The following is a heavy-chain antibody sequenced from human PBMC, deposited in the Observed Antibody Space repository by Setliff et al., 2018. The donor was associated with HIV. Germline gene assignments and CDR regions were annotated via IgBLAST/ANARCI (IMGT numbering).Heavy chain of an antibody. J-gene: IGHJ6*03. CDR3: ARGVDLLTAPSYYYYYMDV. D-gene: IGHD3-9*01. Sequence: TGGSLRLSCAASGFTFSAHWMHWVRQAPGKGLVWVSRINTDGSDTSYADAVKGRFTISRDNAKKSLYLQMNSLRAEDTAVYYCARGVDLLTAPSYYYYYMDVWGKGTTVTVSS. V-gene: IGHV3-74*01. CDR2: INTDGSDT. CDR1: GFTFSAHW.